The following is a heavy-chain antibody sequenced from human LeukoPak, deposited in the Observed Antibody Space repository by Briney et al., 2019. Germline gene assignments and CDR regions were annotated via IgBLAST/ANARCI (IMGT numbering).Heavy chain of an antibody. V-gene: IGHV4-59*01. D-gene: IGHD1-14*01. CDR2: IYYSGST. Sequence: SETLSLTCTVSGGSISNYYWSWIRQPPGKGLEWIGFIYYSGSTNYNPSLKSRVTISVDTSKNQFSLKLSSVTPADTAVYYCARVHNPRTFYYYMDVWGKGTTVTVSS. CDR1: GGSISNYY. J-gene: IGHJ6*03. CDR3: ARVHNPRTFYYYMDV.